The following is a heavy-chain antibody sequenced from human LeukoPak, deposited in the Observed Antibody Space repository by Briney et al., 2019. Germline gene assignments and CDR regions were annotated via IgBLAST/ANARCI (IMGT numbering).Heavy chain of an antibody. CDR1: GYTFTGYY. J-gene: IGHJ4*02. CDR3: ATTFCSSTSCYFAS. V-gene: IGHV1-2*02. CDR2: INPNSGGK. D-gene: IGHD2-2*01. Sequence: GASVKLSCKASGYTFTGYYMHWVRQAHGQGLEWIGWINPNSGGKNYPQQFQGRATMTRDTSISTAYMERRRLTSDDTAVYYCATTFCSSTSCYFASWGQGTLVTVSS.